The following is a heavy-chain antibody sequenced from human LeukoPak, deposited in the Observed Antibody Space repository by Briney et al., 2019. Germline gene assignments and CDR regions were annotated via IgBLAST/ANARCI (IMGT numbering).Heavy chain of an antibody. CDR2: IYYSGST. Sequence: SQTLSLTCTVSGGSISSGDYYWSWIRQPPGKGLEWIGYIYYSGSTYYNPSLKSRVTISVDTSKNQFSLKLSSVTAADTAVYYCARASYGGMGTLVYWGQGTLVTVSS. CDR1: GGSISSGDYY. J-gene: IGHJ4*02. V-gene: IGHV4-30-4*01. D-gene: IGHD4-23*01. CDR3: ARASYGGMGTLVY.